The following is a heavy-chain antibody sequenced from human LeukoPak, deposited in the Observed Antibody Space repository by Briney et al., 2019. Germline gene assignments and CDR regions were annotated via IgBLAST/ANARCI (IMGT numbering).Heavy chain of an antibody. CDR3: ARQPLDSPENIGY. Sequence: SETLSLTCTVSGGSISSSGYYWGWIRQPPGKGLEWIGSIYYSGSTYYNPSLKSRVTISVDTSKNQFSLKLSSVTAADTAVYYCARQPLDSPENIGYWGQGTLVTVSS. V-gene: IGHV4-39*01. D-gene: IGHD2-21*01. CDR2: IYYSGST. CDR1: GGSISSSGYY. J-gene: IGHJ4*02.